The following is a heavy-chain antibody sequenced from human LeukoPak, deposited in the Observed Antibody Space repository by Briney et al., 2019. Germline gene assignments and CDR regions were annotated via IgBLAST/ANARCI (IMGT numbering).Heavy chain of an antibody. CDR1: GYTLTELS. D-gene: IGHD2-2*01. CDR2: FDPEDGET. J-gene: IGHJ4*02. CDR3: ARLGYCSSTSCFDY. Sequence: ASVKVSCKVSGYTLTELSMHWVRQAPGKGLEWMGGFDPEDGETIYAQKFQGRVTMTEDTSTDTAYMELSSLRSEDTAAYYCARLGYCSSTSCFDYWGQGTLVTVSS. V-gene: IGHV1-24*01.